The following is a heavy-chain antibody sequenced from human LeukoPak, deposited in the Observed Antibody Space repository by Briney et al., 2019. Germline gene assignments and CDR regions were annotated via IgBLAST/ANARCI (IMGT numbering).Heavy chain of an antibody. D-gene: IGHD1-26*01. J-gene: IGHJ6*03. CDR3: ARGRRGKYSPYFYYHMDV. CDR1: GDSISSGLYY. Sequence: SETLSLTCTVSGDSISSGLYYCTWLRQHPGKGLEWIGCTHYSGTTYYSSSLKSRLIISLDTCKNQLSLKLTSVTAADTAVYYCARGRRGKYSPYFYYHMDVWGTGTTVTTSS. V-gene: IGHV4-31*03. CDR2: THYSGTT.